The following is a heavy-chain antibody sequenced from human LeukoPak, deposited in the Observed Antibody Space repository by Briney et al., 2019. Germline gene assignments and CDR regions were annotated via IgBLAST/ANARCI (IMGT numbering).Heavy chain of an antibody. V-gene: IGHV3-23*01. D-gene: IGHD3-10*01. CDR3: ARVTYGSGTYRAFDY. CDR2: ISGSGDNT. Sequence: QSGGSLRLSCAASGFTFSSHGMSWVRQAPGKGLEWVSTISGSGDNTYYADSVKGRFTISRDNSKNTLYLQMNSLRAEDTAVYYCARVTYGSGTYRAFDYWGQGTLVTVSS. J-gene: IGHJ4*02. CDR1: GFTFSSHG.